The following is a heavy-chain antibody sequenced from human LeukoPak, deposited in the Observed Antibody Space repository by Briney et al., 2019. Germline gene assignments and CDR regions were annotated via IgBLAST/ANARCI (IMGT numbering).Heavy chain of an antibody. D-gene: IGHD3-22*01. J-gene: IGHJ3*02. V-gene: IGHV3-21*01. CDR3: AVHCDSSGYYPDAFDI. Sequence: GGSLRLSCAASGFTFSSYSMNWVRQAPGKGLEWVSSISSSSSYIYYADSVKGRFTISRDNAKNSLYLQMNSLRAEDTAVYYCAVHCDSSGYYPDAFDIWGQGTMVTVSS. CDR1: GFTFSSYS. CDR2: ISSSSSYI.